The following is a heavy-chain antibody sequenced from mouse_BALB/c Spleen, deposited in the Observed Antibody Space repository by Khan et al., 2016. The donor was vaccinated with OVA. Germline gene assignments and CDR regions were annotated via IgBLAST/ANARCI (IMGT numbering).Heavy chain of an antibody. CDR3: AKFTPDYYSMDY. Sequence: QVQLQQSGPGLVAPSQSLSITCSISGFSLTTYGVNWVRQPPGKGLEWLGVIWGDGSTNYHSTLKSRLIISKDNSKRQVFLTLNSLQTDDTATYYCAKFTPDYYSMDYWGQGTSVTVSS. CDR2: IWGDGST. J-gene: IGHJ4*01. V-gene: IGHV2-3*01. CDR1: GFSLTTYG. D-gene: IGHD1-1*01.